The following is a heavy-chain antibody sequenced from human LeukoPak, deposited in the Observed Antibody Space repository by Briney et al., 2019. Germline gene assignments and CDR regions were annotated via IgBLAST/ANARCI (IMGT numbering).Heavy chain of an antibody. V-gene: IGHV3-30*18. CDR2: ISYDGSNK. D-gene: IGHD6-6*01. CDR1: GFTFSSYG. J-gene: IGHJ6*02. Sequence: GRSLRLSCAASGFTFSSYGMHWVRQAPGKGLEWVAVISYDGSNKYYADSVKGRFTISRDNSKNTLYLQMNSLRAEDTAVCYCAKGSSGASGYYGMDVWGQGTTVTVSS. CDR3: AKGSSGASGYYGMDV.